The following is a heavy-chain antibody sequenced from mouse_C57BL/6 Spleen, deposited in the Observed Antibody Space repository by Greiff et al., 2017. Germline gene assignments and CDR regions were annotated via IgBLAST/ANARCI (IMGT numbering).Heavy chain of an antibody. CDR2: ISDGGSYT. Sequence: EVQVVESGGGLVKPGGSLKLSCAASGFTFSSYAMSWVRQTPEKRLEWVATISDGGSYTYYPDNVKGRFTISRDNAKNNLYLQMSHLKSEDTAMYYCARDGAPSSGYGAWCAYWGQGTLVTVSA. J-gene: IGHJ3*01. V-gene: IGHV5-4*01. CDR1: GFTFSSYA. D-gene: IGHD3-2*02. CDR3: ARDGAPSSGYGAWCAY.